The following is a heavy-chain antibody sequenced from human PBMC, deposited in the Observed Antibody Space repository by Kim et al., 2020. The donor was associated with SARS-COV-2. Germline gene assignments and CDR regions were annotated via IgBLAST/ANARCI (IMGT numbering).Heavy chain of an antibody. CDR1: GYTFTGYY. D-gene: IGHD3-10*01. CDR2: INPNSGGT. CDR3: ARDLWSIDYYGSGRYDY. Sequence: ASVKVSCKASGYTFTGYYMHWVRQAPGQGLEWMGWINPNSGGTNYAQKFQGRVTMTRDTSISTAYMELSRLRSDDTAVYYCARDLWSIDYYGSGRYDYWGQGTLVTVSS. V-gene: IGHV1-2*02. J-gene: IGHJ4*02.